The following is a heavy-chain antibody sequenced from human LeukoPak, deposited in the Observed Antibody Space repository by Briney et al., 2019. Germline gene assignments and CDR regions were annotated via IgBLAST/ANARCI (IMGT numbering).Heavy chain of an antibody. J-gene: IGHJ4*02. Sequence: GGSLRLSCAASGFTFSSYAMHWVRQAPGKGLEWVAVISYDGSNKYYADSAKGRFTISRDNSKNTLYLQMNSLRAEDTAVYYCAREALVVVSSFDYWGQGTLVTVSS. CDR3: AREALVVVSSFDY. V-gene: IGHV3-30*04. D-gene: IGHD3-22*01. CDR1: GFTFSSYA. CDR2: ISYDGSNK.